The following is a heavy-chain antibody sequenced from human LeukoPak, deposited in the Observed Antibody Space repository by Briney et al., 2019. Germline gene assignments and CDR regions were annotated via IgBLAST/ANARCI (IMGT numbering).Heavy chain of an antibody. V-gene: IGHV1-24*01. Sequence: ASVKVSCKVSGYTLTELSMHWLRQAPGKGLEWMGGFDPEDGETIYAQKFQGRVTMTEDTSTDTAYMELSSLRSEDTAVYYCAYSSSWYKNWFDPWGQGTLVTVSS. CDR3: AYSSSWYKNWFDP. D-gene: IGHD6-13*01. CDR2: FDPEDGET. CDR1: GYTLTELS. J-gene: IGHJ5*02.